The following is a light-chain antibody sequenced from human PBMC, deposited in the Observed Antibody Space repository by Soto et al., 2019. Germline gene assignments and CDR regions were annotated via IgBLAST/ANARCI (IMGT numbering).Light chain of an antibody. CDR1: SGHSNYA. V-gene: IGLV4-69*01. CDR3: QTWGSGILV. Sequence: QSVLTQSPSASASLGASVKLTCTVSSGHSNYAIAWHQQQPEKGPRYLMKLNSDARHSKGDGIPDRFSGSTSGAERYLTISSLQSEDEADYYCQTWGSGILVFGGGTKVTVL. CDR2: LNSDARH. J-gene: IGLJ2*01.